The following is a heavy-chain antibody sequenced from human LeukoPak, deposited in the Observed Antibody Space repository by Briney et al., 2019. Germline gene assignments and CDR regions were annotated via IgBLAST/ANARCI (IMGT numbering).Heavy chain of an antibody. J-gene: IGHJ4*02. CDR3: ARGIAAAGPTHFDY. Sequence: VASVKVSCKASGGTFSNYAISWVRQAPGQGLEWMGGIIPIFGTANYAQKFQGRVTITADKSTSTAYMELSSLRSEDTAVYYCARGIAAAGPTHFDYWGQGTLVTVSS. CDR2: IIPIFGTA. V-gene: IGHV1-69*06. D-gene: IGHD6-13*01. CDR1: GGTFSNYA.